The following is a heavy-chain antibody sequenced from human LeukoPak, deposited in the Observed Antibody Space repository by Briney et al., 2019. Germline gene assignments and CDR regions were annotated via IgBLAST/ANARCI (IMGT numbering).Heavy chain of an antibody. CDR3: AKEVLADWYFDL. J-gene: IGHJ2*01. V-gene: IGHV3-23*01. CDR1: GFTFRSYA. CDR2: ISGGGGST. Sequence: GGSLRLSCVASGFTFRSYAMSWVRQAPGKGLEWVSAISGGGGSTYYADSVKGRFTISRDNSKNTLYLQMSSLRAEDTAVYYCAKEVLADWYFDLWGRGTLVTVSS. D-gene: IGHD4/OR15-4a*01.